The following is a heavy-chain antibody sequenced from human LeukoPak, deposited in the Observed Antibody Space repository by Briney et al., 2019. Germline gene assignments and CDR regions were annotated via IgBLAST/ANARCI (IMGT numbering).Heavy chain of an antibody. CDR2: IYSGGST. CDR3: AREGVRYFDWSFYGMDV. V-gene: IGHV3-53*01. CDR1: GFTVSSNY. J-gene: IGHJ6*04. Sequence: PGGSLRLSCAASGFTVSSNYMSWVRQAPGKGLEWVSVIYSGGSTYYADSVKGRFTISRDNSKNTLYLQMNSLRAEDTAVYYCAREGVRYFDWSFYGMDVWGKGTTVTVSS. D-gene: IGHD3-9*01.